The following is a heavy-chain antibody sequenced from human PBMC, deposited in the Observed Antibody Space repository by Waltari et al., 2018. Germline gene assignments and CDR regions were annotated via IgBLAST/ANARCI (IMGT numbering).Heavy chain of an antibody. Sequence: QVQLVESGGGVVQPGRSLRLSCAASGFTFSSYVMHWVRQAPGKGLEWVAVISYDGSNKYDADSVKGRFTIARDNSKNTLYLQMNSLRAEDTAVYYCAKGLLRGVDGDVYWGQGTLVTVSS. CDR2: ISYDGSNK. J-gene: IGHJ4*02. D-gene: IGHD2-15*01. CDR3: AKGLLRGVDGDVY. V-gene: IGHV3-30*18. CDR1: GFTFSSYV.